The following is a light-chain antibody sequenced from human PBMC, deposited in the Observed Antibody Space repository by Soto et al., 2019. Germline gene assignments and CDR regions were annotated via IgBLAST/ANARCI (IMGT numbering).Light chain of an antibody. Sequence: EIVLTQSPATLSLSPGERATLSCRASQSVSSYLAWYQQKPGQAPRLLIYDPSTRATGIPARFSGRGSGTDFTLTISSLEPEDVAVYYCQQRRDWPPLTFGGGTKVQIK. CDR1: QSVSSY. V-gene: IGKV3-11*01. CDR2: DPS. CDR3: QQRRDWPPLT. J-gene: IGKJ4*01.